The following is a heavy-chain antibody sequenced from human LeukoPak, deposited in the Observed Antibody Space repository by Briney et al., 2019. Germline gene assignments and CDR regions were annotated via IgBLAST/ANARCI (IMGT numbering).Heavy chain of an antibody. CDR2: IHPSGIF. J-gene: IGHJ4*02. CDR3: ARGGDRSKAGDH. Sequence: KPSETLSLTCAVYGGSCDDYYCSWLRQPPGKGLEWIGEIHPSGIFYYNSSLLSRVTISIDTSKSQFSLRLTSVTAADTAFYYCARGGDRSKAGDHWGQGSLVTVSS. CDR1: GGSCDDYY. V-gene: IGHV4-34*01.